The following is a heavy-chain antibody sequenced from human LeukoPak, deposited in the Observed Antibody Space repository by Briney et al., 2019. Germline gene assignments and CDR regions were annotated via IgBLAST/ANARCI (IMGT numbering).Heavy chain of an antibody. Sequence: GGSLRLSCAASGFTFTSYAMHWVRQAPGQRLEWMGWVNAGNGNTKYSQEFQGRVTITRDTSASTAYMELSSLRSEDMAVYYCARGDFDKGSAFDIWGQGTMVTVSS. CDR2: VNAGNGNT. CDR3: ARGDFDKGSAFDI. V-gene: IGHV1-3*03. D-gene: IGHD3-22*01. CDR1: GFTFTSYA. J-gene: IGHJ3*02.